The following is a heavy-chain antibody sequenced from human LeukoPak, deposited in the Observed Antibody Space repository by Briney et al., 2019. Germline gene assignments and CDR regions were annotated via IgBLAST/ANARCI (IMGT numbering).Heavy chain of an antibody. Sequence: GGSLRLSCATSGFTFSDYYMTWMRQAPGKGLEWVSSISSSSSYIYYADSVKGRFTISRDNAKNSLYLQMNGLRAEDTAVYYCARDLDSSGYYDYWGQGTLVTVSS. D-gene: IGHD3-22*01. J-gene: IGHJ4*02. CDR1: GFTFSDYY. CDR3: ARDLDSSGYYDY. V-gene: IGHV3-11*06. CDR2: ISSSSSYI.